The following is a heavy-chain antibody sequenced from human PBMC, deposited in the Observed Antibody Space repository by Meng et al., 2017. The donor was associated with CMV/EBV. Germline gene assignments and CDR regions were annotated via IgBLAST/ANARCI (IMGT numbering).Heavy chain of an antibody. CDR3: AKDFRELRDYSINTFDY. D-gene: IGHD2-15*01. CDR2: ISGSGGST. Sequence: GGSLRLSCAASGFTFSSYAMSWVRQAPGKGLEWVSAISGSGGSTYYADSVKGRFTISRDNSKNTLNLQMNSLRAEDTAVYYCAKDFRELRDYSINTFDYWGQGTLVTVSS. J-gene: IGHJ4*02. CDR1: GFTFSSYA. V-gene: IGHV3-23*01.